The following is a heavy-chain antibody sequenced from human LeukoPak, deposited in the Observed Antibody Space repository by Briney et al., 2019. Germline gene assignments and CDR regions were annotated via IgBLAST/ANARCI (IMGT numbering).Heavy chain of an antibody. CDR2: ISYDGSNK. V-gene: IGHV3-30*18. D-gene: IGHD6-13*01. J-gene: IGHJ4*02. CDR1: GFTFSSYG. Sequence: GGSLRLSCAASGFTFSSYGMHWVRQAPGKGLEWVAVISYDGSNKYYADSVKGRFTISRDNSKNALYLQMNSLRAEDTAVYYCAKDLGSSNDYWGQGTLVAVSS. CDR3: AKDLGSSNDY.